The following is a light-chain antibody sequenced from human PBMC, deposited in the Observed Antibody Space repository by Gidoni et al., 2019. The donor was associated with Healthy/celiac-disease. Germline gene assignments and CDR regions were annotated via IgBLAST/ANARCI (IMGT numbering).Light chain of an antibody. J-gene: IGLJ2*01. CDR2: GKN. CDR1: SLRSYY. Sequence: SSALTQDPAVSVALGQTVRITCQGDSLRSYYASWYQQKPGQAPVLVIYGKNNRPSGIPDRFSGSSSGNTASLTITGAQAEDEADYYCNSRDSSGNHPVVFGGGTKLTVL. V-gene: IGLV3-19*01. CDR3: NSRDSSGNHPVV.